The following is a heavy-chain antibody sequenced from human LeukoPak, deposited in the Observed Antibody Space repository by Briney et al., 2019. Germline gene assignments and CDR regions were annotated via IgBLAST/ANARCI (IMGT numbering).Heavy chain of an antibody. J-gene: IGHJ5*02. CDR2: IYYSGST. CDR3: ARTSDSNWFDP. CDR1: GVSISSGDYY. V-gene: IGHV4-30-4*01. Sequence: NPSQTLSLTCTVSGVSISSGDYYWSWIRQPPGKGLEWIGYIYYSGSTYYNPSLKSRVTISVDTSKNQLSLKLSSVTAADTAVYYCARTSDSNWFDPWGQGTLVTVSS. D-gene: IGHD2-21*02.